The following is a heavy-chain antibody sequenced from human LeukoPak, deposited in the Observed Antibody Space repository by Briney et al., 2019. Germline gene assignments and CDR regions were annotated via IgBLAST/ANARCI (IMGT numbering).Heavy chain of an antibody. D-gene: IGHD2-2*02. J-gene: IGHJ3*02. CDR3: ARVDCSSTSCNTGALDI. CDR2: IYYSGST. V-gene: IGHV4-59*01. CDR1: GGSLSNYY. Sequence: SETLSLTCTVSGGSLSNYYWSWIRQPPGKGLEWIGYIYYSGSTNYNPSLRSRVTISVDTSKNQFSLKVSSVTAADTAVFYCARVDCSSTSCNTGALDIWGQGTMVTVSS.